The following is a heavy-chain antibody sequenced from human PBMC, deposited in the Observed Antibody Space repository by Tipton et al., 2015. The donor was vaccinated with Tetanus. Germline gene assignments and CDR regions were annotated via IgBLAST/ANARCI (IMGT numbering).Heavy chain of an antibody. CDR3: AVRNKYGYGSTDH. CDR2: IIPVFGTS. V-gene: IGHV1-69*06. CDR1: GGTFRYHA. J-gene: IGHJ4*02. D-gene: IGHD3-16*01. Sequence: QSGAEVKKPGSSVKVSCKASGGTFRYHAISWVRQAPGQGLEWMGGIIPVFGTSNYAQNFQDRVTVTADKSTSTVYMELRSLRPDDTAVYYCAVRNKYGYGSTDHWGQGTLVTVSS.